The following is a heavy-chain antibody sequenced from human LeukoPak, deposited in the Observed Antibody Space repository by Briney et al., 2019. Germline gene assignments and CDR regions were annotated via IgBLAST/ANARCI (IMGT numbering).Heavy chain of an antibody. CDR2: INSDGSST. J-gene: IGHJ6*02. Sequence: GGSLRLSCAASGFTFSSYWMHWVRQAPGRGLVWVSRINSDGSSTSYTDSVKGRFTISRDNAKNTLYLQMNSLRAEDTAVYYCARIIYGGNPDYYYYYGMDVRGQGTTVTVSS. D-gene: IGHD4-23*01. V-gene: IGHV3-74*01. CDR3: ARIIYGGNPDYYYYYGMDV. CDR1: GFTFSSYW.